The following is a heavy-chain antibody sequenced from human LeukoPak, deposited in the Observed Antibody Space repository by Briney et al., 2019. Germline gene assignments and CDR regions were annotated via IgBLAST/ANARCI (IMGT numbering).Heavy chain of an antibody. J-gene: IGHJ4*02. CDR3: ARDRGGDGDYFDY. D-gene: IGHD2-21*02. Sequence: SKTLSLTCTVSGGSISSYYWSWIRQPPGKGLEWIGYIYYSGSTNYNPSLKSRVTISVDTSKNQFSLKLSSVTAADTAVYYCARDRGGDGDYFDYWGQGTLVTVSS. CDR1: GGSISSYY. CDR2: IYYSGST. V-gene: IGHV4-59*01.